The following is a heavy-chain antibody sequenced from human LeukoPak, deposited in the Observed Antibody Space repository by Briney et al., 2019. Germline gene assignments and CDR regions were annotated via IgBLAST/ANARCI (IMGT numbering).Heavy chain of an antibody. D-gene: IGHD3-22*01. J-gene: IGHJ4*02. CDR3: ARGTPSMKYYDTSGYNPDLYYFDY. CDR1: GYTFTNYY. CDR2: INPSGSSI. Sequence: ASVKVSCKASGYTFTNYYMHWVRQAPGQGLEWMGIINPSGSSISYTERFQGRVTMTTDTSTSTVYMELSSLRFEDTAVYYCARGTPSMKYYDTSGYNPDLYYFDYWGQGTLVTVSS. V-gene: IGHV1-46*01.